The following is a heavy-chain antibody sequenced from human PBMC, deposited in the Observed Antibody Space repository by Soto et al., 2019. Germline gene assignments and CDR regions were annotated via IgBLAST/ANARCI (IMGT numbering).Heavy chain of an antibody. CDR2: INPNTGGT. V-gene: IGHV1-2*02. CDR3: ARVIGTLYDFWSGYYTGPYYGMDV. D-gene: IGHD3-3*01. CDR1: GFSLTGYY. J-gene: IGHJ6*02. Sequence: ASVKVSCKASGFSLTGYYFHWIRAAPGQGLEWLGWINPNTGGTTYAQKFQGRVTLTWDTSINTAYMELSRLRSDDTAVYYCARVIGTLYDFWSGYYTGPYYGMDVWGQGTTVTVSS.